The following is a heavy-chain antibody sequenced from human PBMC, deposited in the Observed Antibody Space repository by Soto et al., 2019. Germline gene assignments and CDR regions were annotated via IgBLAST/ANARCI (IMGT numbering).Heavy chain of an antibody. CDR3: ARWGTTGGLDV. D-gene: IGHD3-16*01. Sequence: QVQLVASGGCVVQPGTSLRLSCVGSGFTFRSYVIHWVRQAPGKGLEWVALTSYDGSNNFYGDSVKGRFTISRHNSRNTVELQMDSLRFEDTALYYCARWGTTGGLDVWGQGTLVSVSS. CDR2: TSYDGSNN. CDR1: GFTFRSYV. J-gene: IGHJ4*02. V-gene: IGHV3-33*05.